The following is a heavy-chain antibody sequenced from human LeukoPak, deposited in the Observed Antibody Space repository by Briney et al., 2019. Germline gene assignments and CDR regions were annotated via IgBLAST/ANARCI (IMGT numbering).Heavy chain of an antibody. D-gene: IGHD3-10*01. Sequence: GRSLRFSCAASGFTFSSYAMHWVRQAPGKGLEWVAVISYDGSNKYYADSVKGRFTISRDNSKNTLYLQMNSLRAEDTAVYYCARDSSPYYYGSGSHDYWGQGTLVTASS. J-gene: IGHJ4*02. CDR1: GFTFSSYA. CDR3: ARDSSPYYYGSGSHDY. CDR2: ISYDGSNK. V-gene: IGHV3-30*04.